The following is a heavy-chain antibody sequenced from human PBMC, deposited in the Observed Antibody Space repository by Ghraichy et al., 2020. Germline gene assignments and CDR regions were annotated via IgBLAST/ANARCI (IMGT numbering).Heavy chain of an antibody. V-gene: IGHV3-21*01. J-gene: IGHJ4*02. CDR3: ARDSTFGGIISHFDY. CDR2: ISGDSVYI. CDR1: GFTFSSYS. D-gene: IGHD3-16*02. Sequence: GESPNISCAASGFTFSSYSINWVRQAPGKGLEWVSSISGDSVYIYYADSVKGRFTISRDNAKNSLYLQMNSLRAEDTAVYYCARDSTFGGIISHFDYWGQGTLVTVSS.